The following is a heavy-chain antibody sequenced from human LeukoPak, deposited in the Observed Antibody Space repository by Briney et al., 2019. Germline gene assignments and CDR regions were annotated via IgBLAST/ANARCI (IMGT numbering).Heavy chain of an antibody. Sequence: GESLKISCKGSGYYFNTNWIGWERQMPGKGLEWMGIILPSDSDTIYSPPFQGQVTISVDKSINTAYLQWSSLKASDTAIYYCARRPGRAFDIWGQGTTVTVSS. CDR1: GYYFNTNW. J-gene: IGHJ3*02. V-gene: IGHV5-51*01. CDR2: ILPSDSDT. CDR3: ARRPGRAFDI. D-gene: IGHD1-14*01.